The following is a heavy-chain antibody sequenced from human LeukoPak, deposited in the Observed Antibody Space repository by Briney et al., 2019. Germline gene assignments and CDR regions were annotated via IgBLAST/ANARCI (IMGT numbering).Heavy chain of an antibody. CDR2: ISGSGGST. Sequence: GGSLRLSCAASGFTFSSCGMSWVRQAPGKGLEWVSAISGSGGSTYYADSVKGRFTISRDNSKNTLYLQMNSLRAEDTAVYYCAKGCYRTVATVPSDYWGQGTLVTVSS. J-gene: IGHJ4*02. V-gene: IGHV3-23*01. CDR3: AKGCYRTVATVPSDY. CDR1: GFTFSSCG. D-gene: IGHD5-12*01.